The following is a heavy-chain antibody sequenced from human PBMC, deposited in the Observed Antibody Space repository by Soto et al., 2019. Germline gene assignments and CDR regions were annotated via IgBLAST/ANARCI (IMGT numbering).Heavy chain of an antibody. Sequence: TGGSLRLSCAASSFTFSRYSMTCVRQSPGKWLEWVSSISGTGNNIYYAESVKGRFTVSRDNAKSSLFLQMNSLRAEDTAVYYCAREHEELLVQHYYGLEGWGLGTTVNVSS. D-gene: IGHD2-15*01. CDR1: SFTFSRYS. J-gene: IGHJ6*01. CDR2: ISGTGNNI. V-gene: IGHV3-21*06. CDR3: AREHEELLVQHYYGLEG.